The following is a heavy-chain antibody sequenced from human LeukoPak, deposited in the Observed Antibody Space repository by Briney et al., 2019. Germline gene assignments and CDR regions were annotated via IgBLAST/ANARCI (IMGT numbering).Heavy chain of an antibody. CDR3: AREGGGSIAAAGPYFDH. CDR2: ISSSSSYI. D-gene: IGHD6-13*01. Sequence: GGSLRLSCAASGFTFSSYSMNWVRQAPGKGLEWVSSISSSSSYIYYADSVKGRFTISRDNAKNSLYLQMNSLRAEDTAVYYCAREGGGSIAAAGPYFDHWGQGTLVTVSS. CDR1: GFTFSSYS. V-gene: IGHV3-21*01. J-gene: IGHJ4*02.